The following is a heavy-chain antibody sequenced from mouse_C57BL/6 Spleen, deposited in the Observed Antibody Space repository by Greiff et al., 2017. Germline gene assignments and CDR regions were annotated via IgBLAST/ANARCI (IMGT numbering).Heavy chain of an antibody. J-gene: IGHJ1*03. CDR2: IRNKANGYTT. V-gene: IGHV7-3*01. CDR1: GFTFTDYY. D-gene: IGHD4-1*01. CDR3: ARYIAGTGYFDV. Sequence: EVQRVASGGGLVQPGGSLSLSCAASGFTFTDYYLSWVRQPPGKALEWLGFIRNKANGYTTEYSASVKGRFTISRDNSQSILYLQMNALRAEDSATYYCARYIAGTGYFDVWGTGTTVTVSS.